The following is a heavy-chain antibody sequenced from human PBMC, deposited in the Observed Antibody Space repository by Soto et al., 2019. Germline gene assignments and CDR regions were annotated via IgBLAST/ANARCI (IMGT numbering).Heavy chain of an antibody. CDR1: GGSFNSYF. Sequence: QVQLQQWGAGLLKPSETLSLTCTVYGGSFNSYFWNWVRQPPGKGLEWIGEVTPDGRSNYNPSLKRRVTISKDTSKNQFSLEVTSVTAADTAVYYCTTSGRRWPDSFDVWGQGAMVTVSS. CDR3: TTSGRRWPDSFDV. V-gene: IGHV4-34*01. CDR2: VTPDGRS. D-gene: IGHD2-15*01. J-gene: IGHJ3*01.